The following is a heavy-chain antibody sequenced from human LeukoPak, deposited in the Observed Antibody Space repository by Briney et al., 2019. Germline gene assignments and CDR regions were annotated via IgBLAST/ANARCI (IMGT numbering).Heavy chain of an antibody. CDR3: ARQRYYYGD. D-gene: IGHD3-10*01. Sequence: SGGSLRLSCAAYGFTFSSYWMSWVRQAPGKGLEWVANIKQDGSEKYYVDSVKGRFTISRDNAKNSLYLQMNSLRAEDTAVYYCARQRYYYGDWGQGTLVTVSS. CDR1: GFTFSSYW. CDR2: IKQDGSEK. J-gene: IGHJ4*02. V-gene: IGHV3-7*01.